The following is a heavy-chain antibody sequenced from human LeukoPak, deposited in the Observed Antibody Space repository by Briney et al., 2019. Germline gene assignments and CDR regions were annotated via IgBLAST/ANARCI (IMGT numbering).Heavy chain of an antibody. J-gene: IGHJ5*02. Sequence: SVKVSCKAAGGTFSSYAISWVRQAPGQGLEWMGGIIPIFGTANYAQKFQGRVTITADESTSTAYMELSSLRSEDTAVYYCALELGYCSGGSCFNWFDPWGQGTLVTVSS. CDR2: IIPIFGTA. CDR3: ALELGYCSGGSCFNWFDP. D-gene: IGHD2-15*01. CDR1: GGTFSSYA. V-gene: IGHV1-69*13.